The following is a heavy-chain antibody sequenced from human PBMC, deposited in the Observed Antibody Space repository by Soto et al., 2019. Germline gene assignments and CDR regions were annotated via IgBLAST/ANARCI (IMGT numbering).Heavy chain of an antibody. Sequence: ASVKVSCKVSGYTLTELSMHWVRQAPGKGLEWMGGFDPEDGETIYAQKFQGRVTMTEDTSTDTAYMELCSLRSEDTAVYYCATDSNYDYIWGKGGLDLWGRGTLVTVSS. J-gene: IGHJ2*01. CDR3: ATDSNYDYIWGKGGLDL. CDR1: GYTLTELS. D-gene: IGHD3-16*01. V-gene: IGHV1-24*01. CDR2: FDPEDGET.